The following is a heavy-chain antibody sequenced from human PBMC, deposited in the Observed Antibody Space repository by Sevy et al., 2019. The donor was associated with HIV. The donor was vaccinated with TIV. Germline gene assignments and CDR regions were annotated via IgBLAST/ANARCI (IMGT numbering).Heavy chain of an antibody. V-gene: IGHV3-7*01. CDR3: ARAKGVSTDYDDYYYYGMDV. J-gene: IGHJ6*02. Sequence: GGSLRLSCAASGFTFSSYWMSWVRQAPGKGLEWVANIKQDGSEKYYVDSVKGRFTISRDNAKNSLYLKMNSLRAEETAVYYCARAKGVSTDYDDYYYYGMDVWGQGTTVTVSS. CDR1: GFTFSSYW. CDR2: IKQDGSEK. D-gene: IGHD3-3*01.